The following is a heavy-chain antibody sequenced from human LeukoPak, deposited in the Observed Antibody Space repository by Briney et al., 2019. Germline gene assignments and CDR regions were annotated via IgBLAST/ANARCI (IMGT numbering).Heavy chain of an antibody. CDR3: ARIYSYGRERDY. V-gene: IGHV1-69*05. CDR2: IIPNFGTA. J-gene: IGHJ4*02. D-gene: IGHD5-18*01. Sequence: GASVKVSCEASGGTFSSYTISWVRQAPGQELEWMGGIIPNFGTANDAQKFQGRVTMTRDTTISTAYMELSRLRSDDTAVYYCARIYSYGRERDYWGQGTLVTVSS. CDR1: GGTFSSYT.